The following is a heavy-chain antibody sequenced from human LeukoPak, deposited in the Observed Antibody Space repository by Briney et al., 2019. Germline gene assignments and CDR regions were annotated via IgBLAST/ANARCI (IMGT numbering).Heavy chain of an antibody. Sequence: SETLSLTCAVSGGSISSGGYSWSWIRQPPGKGLEWIGYIYHSGSTYYNPSLKSRVTMSVDTSKNQFSLKLSSVTAADTAVYYCARGLIVVASPNYFDYWGQGTLVTVSS. J-gene: IGHJ4*02. CDR3: ARGLIVVASPNYFDY. V-gene: IGHV4-30-2*01. CDR1: GGSISSGGYS. CDR2: IYHSGST. D-gene: IGHD2-15*01.